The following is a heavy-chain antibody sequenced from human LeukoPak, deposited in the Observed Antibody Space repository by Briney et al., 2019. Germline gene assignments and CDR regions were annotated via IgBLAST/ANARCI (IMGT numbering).Heavy chain of an antibody. CDR1: GGSISSGDYY. CDR3: ARIRYFDWYFDY. Sequence: SETLSLTCTVSGGSISSGDYYWSWIRQPPGKGLEWIGYIYYSGSTYYNPSLKSRVTISVDTSKNQFSLKLSSVTAADTAVYYCARIRYFDWYFDYWGQGTLVTVSS. V-gene: IGHV4-30-4*01. D-gene: IGHD3-9*01. J-gene: IGHJ4*02. CDR2: IYYSGST.